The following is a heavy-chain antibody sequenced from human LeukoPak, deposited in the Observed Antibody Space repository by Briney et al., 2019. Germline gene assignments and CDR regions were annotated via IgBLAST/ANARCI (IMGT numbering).Heavy chain of an antibody. V-gene: IGHV4-59*01. J-gene: IGHJ4*02. D-gene: IGHD6-19*01. CDR2: IYYSGST. Sequence: SETLSLTCTVSGGSISSYYWSWIRQPPGKGLEWIGYIYYSGSTNYNPSLKSRVTISVDTSKNQFSLKLSSVTAADTAVYYCARDRSSGWYFAYFDYWGQGILVTVSS. CDR3: ARDRSSGWYFAYFDY. CDR1: GGSISSYY.